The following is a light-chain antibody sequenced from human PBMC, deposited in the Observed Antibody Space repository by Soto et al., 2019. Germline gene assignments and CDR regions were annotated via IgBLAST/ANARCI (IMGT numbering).Light chain of an antibody. CDR3: QQYGYSPIT. V-gene: IGKV3-20*01. CDR2: AAS. CDR1: QSVSSSH. J-gene: IGKJ5*01. Sequence: EIVLTQSPGTLSLSPGARPTLSCKASQSVSSSHLAWYQHKPGQAPRLLIYAASSRATGSPDRFSGGGSGTDFTLTISRLETEDGAVYDCQQYGYSPITFGQGTRLEIK.